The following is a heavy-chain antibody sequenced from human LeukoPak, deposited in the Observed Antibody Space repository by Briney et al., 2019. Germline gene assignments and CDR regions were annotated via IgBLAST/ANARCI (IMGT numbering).Heavy chain of an antibody. Sequence: SETLSLTCAVYGGSFSGYYWSWIRQPPGKGLEWIGEINHSGSTNYNPSLKSRVTISVDKSKNQFSLKLSSVTAADTAVYYCASVVAGKDYWGQGTLVTVSS. V-gene: IGHV4-34*01. D-gene: IGHD6-19*01. CDR3: ASVVAGKDY. CDR1: GGSFSGYY. CDR2: INHSGST. J-gene: IGHJ4*02.